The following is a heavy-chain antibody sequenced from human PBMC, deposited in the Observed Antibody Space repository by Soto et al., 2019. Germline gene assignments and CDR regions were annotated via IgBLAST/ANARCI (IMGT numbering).Heavy chain of an antibody. J-gene: IGHJ6*02. D-gene: IGHD3-22*01. V-gene: IGHV3-33*01. CDR1: GFTFSSYG. CDR3: ARDQAMIVVGYGVLYYYGMDV. CDR2: IWYDGSNK. Sequence: GGSLRLSCAASGFTFSSYGMHWVRQAPGKGLEWVAVIWYDGSNKYYADSVKGGFTISRDNSKNTLYLQMNSLRAEDKAVYYCARDQAMIVVGYGVLYYYGMDVWGQGTTVTVSS.